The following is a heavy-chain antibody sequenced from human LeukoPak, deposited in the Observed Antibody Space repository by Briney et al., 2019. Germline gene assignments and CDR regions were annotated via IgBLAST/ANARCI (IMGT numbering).Heavy chain of an antibody. Sequence: GGSLRLSCAASGFTFSDYYMSWIRQAQGKGLEWVSYISSSGSTIYYADSVKGRFTISRDNAKNSLYLQMNSLRAEDTAVYYCARESLGSRSYYSEDYWGQGTLVTVSS. D-gene: IGHD1-26*01. CDR3: ARESLGSRSYYSEDY. CDR1: GFTFSDYY. CDR2: ISSSGSTI. J-gene: IGHJ4*02. V-gene: IGHV3-11*01.